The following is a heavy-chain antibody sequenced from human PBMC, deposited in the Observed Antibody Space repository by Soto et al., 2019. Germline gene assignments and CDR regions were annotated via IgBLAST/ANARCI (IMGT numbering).Heavy chain of an antibody. J-gene: IGHJ6*03. V-gene: IGHV1-69*04. Sequence: QVQLVKSGAEVKKPGSSVKVSCKASGDTFSNHTISWVRQAPGQGLEWMGRIIPILGVANYAQKFQGRVTITADKSTTTAYMELSSLRSADTAVYYCARVAEMGTVTEGYCYYMDVWGKGTTVTVSS. CDR2: IIPILGVA. D-gene: IGHD4-17*01. CDR1: GDTFSNHT. CDR3: ARVAEMGTVTEGYCYYMDV.